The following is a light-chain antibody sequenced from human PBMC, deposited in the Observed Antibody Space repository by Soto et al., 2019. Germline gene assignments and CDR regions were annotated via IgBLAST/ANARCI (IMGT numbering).Light chain of an antibody. CDR2: DVS. CDR3: SSYGGTYSHEV. V-gene: IGLV2-8*01. Sequence: QSVLTQPPSASGSPGQSVTISCTGTSSDVGGYNYVSWYQQHPGKAPKVMMYDVSKRPSGVPDRFSGSKSGNTASLTVSGLQAEDEADYYCSSYGGTYSHEVFGGGTKLTVL. J-gene: IGLJ2*01. CDR1: SSDVGGYNY.